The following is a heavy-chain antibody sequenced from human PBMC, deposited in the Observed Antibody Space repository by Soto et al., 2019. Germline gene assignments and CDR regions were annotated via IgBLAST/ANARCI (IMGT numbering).Heavy chain of an antibody. V-gene: IGHV1-18*01. CDR3: AREGIAARPDGKTGVNYYYYYGMDV. CDR2: ISAYNGNT. Sequence: ASVKVSCKASGYTFTSYGISWVRQAPGQGLEWMGWISAYNGNTNYAQKLQGRVTMTTDTSTSTAYMELRSLRSDDTAVYYCAREGIAARPDGKTGVNYYYYYGMDVWGQGTTVTVSS. J-gene: IGHJ6*02. CDR1: GYTFTSYG. D-gene: IGHD6-6*01.